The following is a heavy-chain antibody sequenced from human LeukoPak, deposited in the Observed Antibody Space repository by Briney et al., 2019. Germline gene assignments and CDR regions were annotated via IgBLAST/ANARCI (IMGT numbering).Heavy chain of an antibody. CDR2: IYYSGST. Sequence: SETLSLTCTVSGGSISSSSYYWGWIRQPPGKGLEWIGSIYYSGSTYYNPSLKSRVTISVDPSKNQFSLKLSSVTAADTAVYYCLYCSSTSCFYGMDVWGQGTTVTVSS. J-gene: IGHJ6*02. V-gene: IGHV4-39*01. D-gene: IGHD2-2*01. CDR1: GGSISSSSYY. CDR3: LYCSSTSCFYGMDV.